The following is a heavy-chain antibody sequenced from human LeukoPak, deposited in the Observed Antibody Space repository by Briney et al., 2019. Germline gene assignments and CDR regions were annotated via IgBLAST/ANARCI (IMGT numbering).Heavy chain of an antibody. J-gene: IGHJ4*02. Sequence: PGGSLRLSCAASGFTFDDYTMHWVRQAPGKGLEWVSLISWDGGSTYYADSVKGRFAISRDNSKNSLYLQMNSLRTEDTALYYCAKDGGVYSGYDYEGGVFDYWGQGTLVTVSS. D-gene: IGHD5-12*01. CDR1: GFTFDDYT. CDR3: AKDGGVYSGYDYEGGVFDY. CDR2: ISWDGGST. V-gene: IGHV3-43*01.